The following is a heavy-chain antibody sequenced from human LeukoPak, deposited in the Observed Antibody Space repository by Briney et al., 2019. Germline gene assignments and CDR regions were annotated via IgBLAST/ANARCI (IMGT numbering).Heavy chain of an antibody. CDR1: GFTFDDYA. CDR3: AKRGTYGSHAFDI. J-gene: IGHJ3*02. D-gene: IGHD2-8*01. CDR2: ISWNSGSI. V-gene: IGHV3-9*01. Sequence: GGSLRLSCAASGFTFDDYAMHWVRQAPGKGLEWVSGISWNSGSIGYADSVKGRFTISRDNAKNSLSLHMNSLRAEDTAVYYCAKRGTYGSHAFDIWGRGTTVSVSS.